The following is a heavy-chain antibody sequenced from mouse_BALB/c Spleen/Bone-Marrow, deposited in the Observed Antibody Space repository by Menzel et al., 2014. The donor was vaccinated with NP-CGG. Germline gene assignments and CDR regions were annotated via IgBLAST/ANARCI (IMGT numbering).Heavy chain of an antibody. D-gene: IGHD2-10*02. CDR2: INPYNDGT. CDR3: ARGGYGNVYYAMDY. V-gene: IGHV1-14*01. CDR1: GYTFTSYV. Sequence: EVQLQQSGPELVKPGASVKMSCKASGYTFTSYVMHWVKQKPGQGLEWIGYINPYNDGTKYNEKFKGKATLTSDKSSSTAYMELSSLTSEDSAVYYRARGGYGNVYYAMDYWGQGTSVTVSS. J-gene: IGHJ4*01.